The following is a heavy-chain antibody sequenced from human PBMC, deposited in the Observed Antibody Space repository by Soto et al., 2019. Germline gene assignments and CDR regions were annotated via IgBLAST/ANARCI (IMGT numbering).Heavy chain of an antibody. CDR3: ARMFGFSYGPANRGMDV. D-gene: IGHD5-18*01. CDR2: ISSDGTEK. CDR1: GFTLSSYS. V-gene: IGHV3-30*04. J-gene: IGHJ6*02. Sequence: QVQLVESGGGVAQPGRSLRLFCAASGFTLSSYSLHWVRQSPGKGLEWVAAISSDGTEKHYADSVKGRFTISRDNSKNTLSLQLNRLRTEDTAGYYCARMFGFSYGPANRGMDVWGQGTTVTVSS.